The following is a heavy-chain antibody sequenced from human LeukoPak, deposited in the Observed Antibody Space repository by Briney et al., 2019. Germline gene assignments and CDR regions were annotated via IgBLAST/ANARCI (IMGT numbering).Heavy chain of an antibody. D-gene: IGHD2-2*01. CDR3: ARGSRYCSSTSCRRAYCYYMDI. Sequence: ASVKVSCKASGYTFTSYDINWVRQATGQGLEWMGWMNPNSGNTGYAQKFQGRVTMTSSTAISTAYMELSSVRSEDTAVYHCARGSRYCSSTSCRRAYCYYMDIWGKGTTVTASS. V-gene: IGHV1-8*01. CDR2: MNPNSGNT. CDR1: GYTFTSYD. J-gene: IGHJ6*03.